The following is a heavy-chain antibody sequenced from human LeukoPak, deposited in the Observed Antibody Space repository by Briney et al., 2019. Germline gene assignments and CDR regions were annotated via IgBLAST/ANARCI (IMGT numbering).Heavy chain of an antibody. CDR2: ISPYNANT. CDR3: ARDYENVPDS. J-gene: IGHJ4*02. V-gene: IGHV1-18*01. D-gene: IGHD3-22*01. CDR1: CYTFTSYG. Sequence: VASVNVPCKASCYTFTSYGIIWVRQAPGQGLEWMGWISPYNANTNYPQKLQGRATMTIDTSTSTAYMELRSLRSDDTAVYYCARDYENVPDSWGQGTLVTVSS.